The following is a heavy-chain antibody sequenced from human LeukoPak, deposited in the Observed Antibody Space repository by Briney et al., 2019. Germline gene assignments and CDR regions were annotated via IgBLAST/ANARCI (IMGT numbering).Heavy chain of an antibody. CDR3: ARGGLTGYYNDFDY. Sequence: SETLSLTCTVSGGSISSGSYYWTWIRQHPGKGLEWIGNIYYSGSTYYNPSLKSRVTMSLDTSKNQFSVKLSSVTVADTAVYYCARGGLTGYYNDFDYWGQGTLVTVSS. CDR1: GGSISSGSYY. J-gene: IGHJ4*02. V-gene: IGHV4-31*03. CDR2: IYYSGST. D-gene: IGHD3-9*01.